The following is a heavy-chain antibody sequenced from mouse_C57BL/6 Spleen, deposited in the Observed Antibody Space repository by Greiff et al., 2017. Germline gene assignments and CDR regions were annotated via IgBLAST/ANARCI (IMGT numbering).Heavy chain of an antibody. Sequence: EVQLQQSGPELVKPGDSVKISCKASGYSFTGYFMNWVMQSHGKSLEWIGRINPYNGDTFYNQKFKGKATLTVDKSSSTAHMELRSLTSEDSAVYYCERGYCSNYDVPFDYWGQGTTLTVSS. V-gene: IGHV1-20*01. D-gene: IGHD2-4*01. CDR3: ERGYCSNYDVPFDY. CDR1: GYSFTGYF. J-gene: IGHJ2*01. CDR2: INPYNGDT.